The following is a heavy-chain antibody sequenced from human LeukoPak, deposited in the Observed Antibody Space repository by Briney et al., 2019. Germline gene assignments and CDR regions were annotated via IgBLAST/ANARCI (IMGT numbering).Heavy chain of an antibody. CDR3: ARAGGYCSGGSCYPLDY. Sequence: PSETLSLTCAVYGGSFSGYYWSWIRQPPGKGLEWIGEINHSGSTKYNPSLKSRVTISVDTSKNQFSLKLSSVTAADTAVYYCARAGGYCSGGSCYPLDYWGQGTLVTVSS. V-gene: IGHV4-34*01. CDR1: GGSFSGYY. D-gene: IGHD2-15*01. CDR2: INHSGST. J-gene: IGHJ4*02.